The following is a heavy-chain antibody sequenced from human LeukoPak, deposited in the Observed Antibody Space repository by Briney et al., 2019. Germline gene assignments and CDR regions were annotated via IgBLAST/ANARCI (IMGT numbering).Heavy chain of an antibody. D-gene: IGHD4-11*01. CDR2: LYSGGTA. CDR3: ARGRQCDY. CDR1: GFTFNNYA. J-gene: IGHJ4*02. V-gene: IGHV3-23*03. Sequence: PGGSLRLSCAASGFTFNNYAMNWVRQAPGKGLEWISILYSGGTAFYADSVKGRFTISRDNSKNTLYLQMNNLRADDTAMYYCARGRQCDYWGQGTLVTVSS.